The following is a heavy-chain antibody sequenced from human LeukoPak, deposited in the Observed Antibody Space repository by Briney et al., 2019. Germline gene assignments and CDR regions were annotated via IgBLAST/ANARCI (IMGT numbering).Heavy chain of an antibody. CDR3: ARNSHRYSSGWYVDY. Sequence: PSETLSLTCAVYGGSFSGYYWSWIRQPPGKGLEWIGEINHSGSTNYNPSLKSRVTISVDTSKNQFSLKLSSVTAADTAVYYCARNSHRYSSGWYVDYWGQGTLVTVSS. CDR1: GGSFSGYY. V-gene: IGHV4-34*01. J-gene: IGHJ4*02. CDR2: INHSGST. D-gene: IGHD6-19*01.